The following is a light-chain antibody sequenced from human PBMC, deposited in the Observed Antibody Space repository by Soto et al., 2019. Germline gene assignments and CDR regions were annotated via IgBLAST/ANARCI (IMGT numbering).Light chain of an antibody. CDR1: QSLVHSDGNTY. Sequence: DVVMTQSPLSLPVTLGQPASISCRSSQSLVHSDGNTYLNWFQQRPGQSPRRLIYKVSNRDSGVPARFSGSGSGSDFTLKISRVEAEDVGIYYCMQGIHWPRTFGQGTKVEIK. CDR3: MQGIHWPRT. CDR2: KVS. V-gene: IGKV2-30*02. J-gene: IGKJ1*01.